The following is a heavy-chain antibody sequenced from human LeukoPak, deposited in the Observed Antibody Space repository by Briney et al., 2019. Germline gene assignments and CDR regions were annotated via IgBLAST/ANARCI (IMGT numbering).Heavy chain of an antibody. CDR2: VHPSEGT. J-gene: IGHJ4*02. CDR3: GTYYDRSGYKLDY. V-gene: IGHV4-4*02. Sequence: SGTLSLTCAVSGGSVSHSNWWTWVRQSPGKGLEWIGEVHPSEGTNYNPSLKSRVTISLDKSKNQFSLELNSVTAADTAIYYCGTYYDRSGYKLDYWGQGTLVTVSS. D-gene: IGHD3-22*01. CDR1: GGSVSHSNW.